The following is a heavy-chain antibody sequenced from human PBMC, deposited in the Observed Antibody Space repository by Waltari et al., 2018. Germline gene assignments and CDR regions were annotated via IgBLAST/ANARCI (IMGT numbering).Heavy chain of an antibody. J-gene: IGHJ4*02. Sequence: QVQLQQWGAGLLKPSETLSLTCAVYGGSFSGYSWSWIRQPPGKGLEWIGEINHSGSTNYNPSLKSRVTISVDTSKNQFSLKLSSVTAADTAVYYCATTYYDFWSGYRPYYYWGQGTLVTVSS. CDR1: GGSFSGYS. D-gene: IGHD3-3*01. CDR2: INHSGST. CDR3: ATTYYDFWSGYRPYYY. V-gene: IGHV4-34*01.